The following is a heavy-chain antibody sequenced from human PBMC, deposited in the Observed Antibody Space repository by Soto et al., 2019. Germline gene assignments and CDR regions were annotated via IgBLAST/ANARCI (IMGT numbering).Heavy chain of an antibody. J-gene: IGHJ6*02. V-gene: IGHV1-8*01. CDR1: GYTFTSYD. CDR2: MNPNSGNT. CDR3: ARELYSSSWFSVDYYYGMDV. D-gene: IGHD6-13*01. Sequence: GASVKVSCKASGYTFTSYDINWVRQATGQGLEWMGWMNPNSGNTGYAQKFQGRVTMTRNTSISTAYMELSSLSSEDTAVYYCARELYSSSWFSVDYYYGMDVWGQGTTVTVSS.